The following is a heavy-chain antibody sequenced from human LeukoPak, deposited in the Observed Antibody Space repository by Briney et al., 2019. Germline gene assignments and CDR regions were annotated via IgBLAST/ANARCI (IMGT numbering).Heavy chain of an antibody. CDR1: GASISGYY. J-gene: IGHJ4*02. CDR2: IHYTGST. CDR3: ATWGIAVAGTFDY. V-gene: IGHV4-59*08. Sequence: SETLSLTCTVSGASISGYYWSWIRQSPGKGLEWIGYIHYTGSTNYNPSLKSRVTISVDTSKNQFSLKLNSVTAADTAVYYCATWGIAVAGTFDYWGQGTLVTVST. D-gene: IGHD6-19*01.